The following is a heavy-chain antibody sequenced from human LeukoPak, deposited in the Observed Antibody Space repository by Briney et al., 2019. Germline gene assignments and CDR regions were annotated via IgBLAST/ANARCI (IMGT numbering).Heavy chain of an antibody. J-gene: IGHJ4*02. D-gene: IGHD3-16*01. CDR3: VRWGTGKILDY. V-gene: IGHV3-33*01. CDR1: GFTFSSHG. CDR2: IWYDGSNE. Sequence: GGSLRLSCAASGFTFSSHGMHWVRQSPGKGLEWVAVIWYDGSNEYYADSVRGRFTISRDNSKSTVYLQMDSLRAEDTAVYYCVRWGTGKILDYWGQGTLVTVSS.